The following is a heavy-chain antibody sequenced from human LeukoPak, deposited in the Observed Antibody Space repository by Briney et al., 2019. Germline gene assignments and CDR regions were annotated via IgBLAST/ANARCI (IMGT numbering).Heavy chain of an antibody. Sequence: SETLSLTCAVYGGSFSGYYWSWIRQPPGKGLEWIEEINHSGSTNYNPSLKSRVTISVDTSKNQFSLKLSSVTAADTAVYYCARRRRIVGATPGAFDIWGQGTMVTVSS. J-gene: IGHJ3*02. D-gene: IGHD1-26*01. CDR1: GGSFSGYY. CDR3: ARRRRIVGATPGAFDI. V-gene: IGHV4-34*01. CDR2: INHSGST.